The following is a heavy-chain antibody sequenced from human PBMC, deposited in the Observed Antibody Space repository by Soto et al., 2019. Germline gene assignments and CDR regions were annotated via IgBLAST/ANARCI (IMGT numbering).Heavy chain of an antibody. D-gene: IGHD2-2*01. CDR2: INSDGSST. Sequence: EVQLVESGGGLVQPGGSLRLSCAASGFTFSSYWMHWVRQAPGKGLVWVSRINSDGSSTSYADSGKGRFTISRDNAKNTLYLQMNSLRAEDTAVYYCARDRIVVVPAAMLGPNYYYYMDVWGKGTTVTVSS. CDR1: GFTFSSYW. J-gene: IGHJ6*03. V-gene: IGHV3-74*01. CDR3: ARDRIVVVPAAMLGPNYYYYMDV.